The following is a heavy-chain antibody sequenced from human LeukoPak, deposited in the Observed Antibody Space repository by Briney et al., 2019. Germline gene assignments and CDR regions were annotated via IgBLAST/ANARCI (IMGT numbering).Heavy chain of an antibody. D-gene: IGHD6-19*01. CDR2: ISSSSSYI. CDR1: GFTFSSYS. V-gene: IGHV3-21*01. CDR3: ARVYTDSGGPIDY. Sequence: GGSLRLSCAASGFTFSSYSMNWVRQAPGKGLEWVSSISSSSSYIYYADSVKGRFTISRDNAKNSLYLQMNSLRAEDTAVYYCARVYTDSGGPIDYWGQGTLVTVSS. J-gene: IGHJ4*02.